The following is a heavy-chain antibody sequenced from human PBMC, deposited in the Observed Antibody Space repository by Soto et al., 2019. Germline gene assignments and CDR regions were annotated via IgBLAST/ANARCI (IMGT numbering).Heavy chain of an antibody. CDR1: GFTFSNAW. CDR2: IKSKTDGGTT. J-gene: IGHJ4*02. D-gene: IGHD3-3*01. V-gene: IGHV3-15*01. CDR3: TTLITIFGVAKGYFDY. Sequence: LRLSCAASGFTFSNAWMSWVRQAPGKGLEWVGRIKSKTDGGTTDYAAPVKGRFTISRDDSKNTLYLQMNSLKTEDTAVYYCTTLITIFGVAKGYFDYWGQGTLVTVSS.